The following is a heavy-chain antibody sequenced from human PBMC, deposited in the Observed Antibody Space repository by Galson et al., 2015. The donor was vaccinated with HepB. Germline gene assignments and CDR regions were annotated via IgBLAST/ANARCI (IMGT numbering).Heavy chain of an antibody. CDR3: ARERRPPDSSSWYPPGFDP. CDR2: INPSGGST. V-gene: IGHV1-46*01. Sequence: SVQVSCKASGYTFTSYYMHWVRQSPGQGLEWMGIINPSGGSTSYAQKFQGRVTMTRDTSTSTVYMELSSLRSEDTAVYYCARERRPPDSSSWYPPGFDPWGQGTLVTVSS. D-gene: IGHD6-13*01. CDR1: GYTFTSYY. J-gene: IGHJ5*02.